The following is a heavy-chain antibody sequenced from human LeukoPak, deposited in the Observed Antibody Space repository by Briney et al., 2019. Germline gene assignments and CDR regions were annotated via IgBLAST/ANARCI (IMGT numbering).Heavy chain of an antibody. V-gene: IGHV4-34*01. Sequence: PSETLSLTCAVYGGSLNGHYWSWIRQPPGKGLEWIGEGSESGGTKFNPSLKSRVTISVDTSKNQFSLKLSSVTAADTAVYYCARVVSGRGGYYRGDAFDIWGQGTMVTVSS. CDR1: GGSLNGHY. J-gene: IGHJ3*02. D-gene: IGHD3-3*01. CDR2: GSESGGT. CDR3: ARVVSGRGGYYRGDAFDI.